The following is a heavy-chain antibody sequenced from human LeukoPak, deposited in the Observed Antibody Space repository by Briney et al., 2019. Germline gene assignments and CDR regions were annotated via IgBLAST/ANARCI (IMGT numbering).Heavy chain of an antibody. V-gene: IGHV4-59*01. CDR1: GGSISSYY. D-gene: IGHD3-16*01. CDR3: GGGGLVSYVFDM. CDR2: IYYSGST. Sequence: SETLSLTCTVSGGSISSYYWSWIRQPPGKGLEWIGYIYYSGSTNYNPSLKSRVTISVDTSKNQFSLKLSSVTAADTAVYYCGGGGLVSYVFDMGGQGTMVTV. J-gene: IGHJ3*02.